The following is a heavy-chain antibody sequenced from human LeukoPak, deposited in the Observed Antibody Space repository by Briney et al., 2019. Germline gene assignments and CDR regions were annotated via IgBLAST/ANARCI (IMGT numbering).Heavy chain of an antibody. D-gene: IGHD6-19*01. J-gene: IGHJ5*02. Sequence: GAPVKVSCKASGYTFTSYAMHWVRQAPGQRLEWMGWINAGNGNTKYSQKFQGRVTITRDTSASTAYMELSSLRSEDTAVYYCARRASIAVAGTPLNPWGQGTLVTVSS. CDR1: GYTFTSYA. CDR3: ARRASIAVAGTPLNP. CDR2: INAGNGNT. V-gene: IGHV1-3*01.